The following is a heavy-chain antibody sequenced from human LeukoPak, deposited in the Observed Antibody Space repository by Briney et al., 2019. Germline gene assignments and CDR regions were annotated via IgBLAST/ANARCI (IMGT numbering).Heavy chain of an antibody. V-gene: IGHV3-7*01. D-gene: IGHD2-15*01. J-gene: IGHJ4*02. Sequence: QPGGSLRLSCAASGFTFSSYAMSWVRQAPGKGLEWVATIRNDGSDKYYVDSVKGRFTISRDNAKNSLSLEINSLRAEDTALYYCARATSADKEDYWGQGTLVTVSS. CDR3: ARATSADKEDY. CDR2: IRNDGSDK. CDR1: GFTFSSYA.